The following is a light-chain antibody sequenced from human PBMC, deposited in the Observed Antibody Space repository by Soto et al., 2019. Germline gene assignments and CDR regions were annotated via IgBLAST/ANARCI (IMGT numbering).Light chain of an antibody. CDR1: QSISSW. J-gene: IGKJ1*01. CDR3: QQYNSYSQAGT. V-gene: IGKV1-5*01. CDR2: DAS. Sequence: DIQMTQSPSTLSASVGDRVTITCRASQSISSWLAWYQQKPGKAPKLLIYDASSLESGVPSRFSGSGSGTEITLTIRSLQPDDFATYYCQQYNSYSQAGTLGQGTKVDI.